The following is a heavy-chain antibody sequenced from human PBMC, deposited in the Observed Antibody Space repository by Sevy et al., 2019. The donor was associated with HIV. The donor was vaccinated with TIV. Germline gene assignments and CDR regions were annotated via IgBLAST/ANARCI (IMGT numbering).Heavy chain of an antibody. V-gene: IGHV1-69*06. CDR2: IIPIFGTA. J-gene: IGHJ6*03. CDR3: ARSVRNWNALNYMDV. D-gene: IGHD1-20*01. Sequence: ASVKVSCKASGGTFSSYAISWVRQAPGQGLEWMGGIIPIFGTANYAQKFQGRVTITADKSTSTAYMELSSLRSEDTAVYYCARSVRNWNALNYMDVWGKGTTVTVSS. CDR1: GGTFSSYA.